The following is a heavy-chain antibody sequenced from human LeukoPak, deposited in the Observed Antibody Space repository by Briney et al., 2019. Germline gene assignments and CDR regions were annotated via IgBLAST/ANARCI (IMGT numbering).Heavy chain of an antibody. D-gene: IGHD2-15*01. CDR1: GFTFSDYY. CDR2: ISSSGSTI. Sequence: GGSLRLSCAASGFTFSDYYMSWIRQAPGKGLEWVSYISSSGSTIYYADSVKGRFTISRDDAKNSLYLQMNSLRAEDTAVYYCASGVVVVAATVYWGQGTLVTVSS. V-gene: IGHV3-11*04. J-gene: IGHJ4*02. CDR3: ASGVVVVAATVY.